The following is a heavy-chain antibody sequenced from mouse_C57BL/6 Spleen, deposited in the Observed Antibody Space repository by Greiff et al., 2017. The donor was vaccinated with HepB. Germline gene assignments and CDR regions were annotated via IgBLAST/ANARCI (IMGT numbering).Heavy chain of an antibody. D-gene: IGHD6-5*01. CDR3: ARGLGYGNLGY. CDR2: INPNNGGT. V-gene: IGHV1-22*01. Sequence: EVQLQQSGPELVKPGASVKMSCKASGYTFTDYNMHWVKQSHGKSLEWIGYINPNNGGTSYNQKFKGKATLTVNKSSSTAYMELRSLTSEDSSVYYCARGLGYGNLGYWGQGTTLTVSS. J-gene: IGHJ2*01. CDR1: GYTFTDYN.